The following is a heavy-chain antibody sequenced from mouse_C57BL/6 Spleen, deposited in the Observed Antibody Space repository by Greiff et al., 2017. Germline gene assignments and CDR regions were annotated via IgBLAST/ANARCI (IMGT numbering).Heavy chain of an antibody. CDR1: GFTFSRYA. CDR2: ISDGGSYT. D-gene: IGHD1-1*01. V-gene: IGHV5-4*01. CDR3: ARGGGSPRYFDV. J-gene: IGHJ1*03. Sequence: EVQLQESGGGLVKPGGSLKLSCAASGFTFSRYAMSWVRQTPEKRLEWVATISDGGSYTYYPDNVKGRFTISRDNAKNNLYLQMSHLKSEDTARYYWARGGGSPRYFDVWGTGTTGTVPS.